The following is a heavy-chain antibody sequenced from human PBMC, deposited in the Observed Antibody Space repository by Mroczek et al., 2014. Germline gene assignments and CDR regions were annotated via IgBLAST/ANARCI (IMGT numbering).Heavy chain of an antibody. D-gene: IGHD2-15*01. V-gene: IGHV4-34*01. CDR3: ARGGIVVVVAATRYFDL. J-gene: IGHJ2*01. CDR2: INHSGST. Sequence: QVQLQHGAAGLLKPSETPVPHLRCLWWVLQWLLLELDPPAPRKGLEWIGEINHSGSTNYNPSLKSRVTISVDTSKNQFSLKLSSVTAADTAVYYCARGGIVVVVAATRYFDLWGRGTLVTVSS. CDR1: WVLQWLL.